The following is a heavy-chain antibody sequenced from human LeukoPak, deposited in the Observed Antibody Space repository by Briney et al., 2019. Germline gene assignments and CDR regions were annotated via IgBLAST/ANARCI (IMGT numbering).Heavy chain of an antibody. Sequence: GGSLRLSCAASGLTFSSHAMSWVRQPPGKGLEWVSTISYSGGSTFTADSVKGRFTISRDNSKNTLSLQMNSLRAEDTAVYYCAKGGLSWGLFPVFQIWGQGTMVIVSS. V-gene: IGHV3-23*01. CDR2: ISYSGGST. CDR1: GLTFSSHA. J-gene: IGHJ3*02. CDR3: AKGGLSWGLFPVFQI. D-gene: IGHD7-27*01.